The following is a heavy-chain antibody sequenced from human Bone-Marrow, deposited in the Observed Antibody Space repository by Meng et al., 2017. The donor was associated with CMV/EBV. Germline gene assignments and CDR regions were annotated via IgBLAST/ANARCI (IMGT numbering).Heavy chain of an antibody. Sequence: ASVKVSCKASGYTFTSYDINWVRQATGQGLEWMGWMNPNSGNTGYAQKFQGRVTMTRNTPISTAYMELNSMRSEDTAVYYCARGNPFSVVEGGSAFDIWGQGTMVTVSS. CDR1: GYTFTSYD. V-gene: IGHV1-8*01. CDR3: ARGNPFSVVEGGSAFDI. J-gene: IGHJ3*02. CDR2: MNPNSGNT. D-gene: IGHD2-2*01.